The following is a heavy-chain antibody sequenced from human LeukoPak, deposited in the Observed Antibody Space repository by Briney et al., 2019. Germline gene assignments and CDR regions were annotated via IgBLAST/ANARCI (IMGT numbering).Heavy chain of an antibody. V-gene: IGHV4-31*11. CDR1: GTSISSGGYY. CDR3: ASYVGALNWFDP. D-gene: IGHD1-26*01. CDR2: IYYSGST. J-gene: IGHJ5*02. Sequence: SETLSLTCAVSGTSISSGGYYWSWIRQHPGKGLEWIGYIYYSGSTYYNPSLKSRVTISVDTSKNQFSLKLSSVTAADTAVYYCASYVGALNWFDPWGQGTLVTVSS.